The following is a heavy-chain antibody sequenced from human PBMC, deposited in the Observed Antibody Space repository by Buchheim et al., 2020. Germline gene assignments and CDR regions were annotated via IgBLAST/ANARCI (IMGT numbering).Heavy chain of an antibody. CDR2: ISSSSSYT. V-gene: IGHV3-11*06. Sequence: QVQLVESGGSLVKPGGSLRLSCAASGFTFSDYYMSWIRQAPGKGLEWVSYISSSSSYTNYADSVKGRFTISRDNAKNSLYLQMNSLRAEDTAVYYCARDLITIFGVARGYYGMDVWGQGTT. D-gene: IGHD3-3*01. CDR1: GFTFSDYY. J-gene: IGHJ6*02. CDR3: ARDLITIFGVARGYYGMDV.